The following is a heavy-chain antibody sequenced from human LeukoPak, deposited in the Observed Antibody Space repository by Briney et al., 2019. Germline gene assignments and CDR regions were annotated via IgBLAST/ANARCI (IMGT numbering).Heavy chain of an antibody. J-gene: IGHJ3*02. Sequence: GGSLRLSCAASGFTFSSYSMDWVRQAPGKGLEWVSSISSSSSYIYYADSVKGRFTISRDNAKNSLYLQMNSLRAEDTAVYYCARDTGHRYFDWLVSIGDAFDIWGQGTMVTVSS. D-gene: IGHD3-9*01. CDR1: GFTFSSYS. V-gene: IGHV3-21*01. CDR3: ARDTGHRYFDWLVSIGDAFDI. CDR2: ISSSSSYI.